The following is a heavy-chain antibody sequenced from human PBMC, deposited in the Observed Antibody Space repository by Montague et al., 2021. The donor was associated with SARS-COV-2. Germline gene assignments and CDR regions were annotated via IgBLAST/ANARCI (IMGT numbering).Heavy chain of an antibody. CDR2: IYHSGST. Sequence: SETLSLTCAVCGGSFSGYSWSWIRQPPGKGLEWIGQIYHSGSTNYNPSLKSRVTISVDTSKNQFSLKLSSVTAADTALYYCRVVPAGIPKGPNFYYMDVWGKGTTVTVPS. D-gene: IGHD2-2*02. CDR1: GGSFSGYS. J-gene: IGHJ6*03. V-gene: IGHV4-34*01. CDR3: RVVPAGIPKGPNFYYMDV.